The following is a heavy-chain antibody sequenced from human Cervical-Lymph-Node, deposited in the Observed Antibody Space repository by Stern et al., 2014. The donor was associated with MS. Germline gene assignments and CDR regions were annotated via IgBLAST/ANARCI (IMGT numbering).Heavy chain of an antibody. CDR3: ARTPRYYYDSSGPFDY. D-gene: IGHD3-22*01. CDR2: IDWDDAK. Sequence: ESGPALVKPTQTLTLTCTFSGFSLSTSGMCVSWIRQPPGKALEXLALIDWDDAKYYSTSLKTRLTISKDTSKNQVVLTMTNMDPVDTATYYCARTPRYYYDSSGPFDYWGQGTLVTVSS. CDR1: GFSLSTSGMC. J-gene: IGHJ4*02. V-gene: IGHV2-70*01.